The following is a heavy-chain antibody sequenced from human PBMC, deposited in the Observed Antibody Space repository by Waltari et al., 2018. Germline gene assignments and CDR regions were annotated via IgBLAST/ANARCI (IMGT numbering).Heavy chain of an antibody. CDR1: GGSISSYY. J-gene: IGHJ2*01. V-gene: IGHV4-4*07. D-gene: IGHD3-22*01. Sequence: QVQLQESGPGLVKPSETLSLTCTVSGGSISSYYWSWIRQPAGKGLAWIGRIYTRGSTKYNPHLKGGVTMSVDTSKNQFSLKLSSVTAADTAVYYCARYTYYYDSSGYYDWYFDLWGRGTLVTVSS. CDR3: ARYTYYYDSSGYYDWYFDL. CDR2: IYTRGST.